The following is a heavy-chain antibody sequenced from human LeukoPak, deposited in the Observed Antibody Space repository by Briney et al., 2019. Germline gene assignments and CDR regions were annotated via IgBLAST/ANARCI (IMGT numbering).Heavy chain of an antibody. J-gene: IGHJ4*02. Sequence: GGSLRLSFAASGVPFSSYSMNWGRPAPGKGREWVSSISSSSYIYYADSVKGRFTISRDNAKNSLYLQMNSLRAEDTAVYYCARDQDIVVVPAASPFDYWGQGTLVTVSS. CDR3: ARDQDIVVVPAASPFDY. D-gene: IGHD2-2*01. CDR2: ISSSSYI. V-gene: IGHV3-21*01. CDR1: GVPFSSYS.